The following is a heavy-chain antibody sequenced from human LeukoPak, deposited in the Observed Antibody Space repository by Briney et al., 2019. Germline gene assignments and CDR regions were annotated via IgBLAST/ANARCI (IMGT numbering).Heavy chain of an antibody. CDR1: GGSISSGGYS. V-gene: IGHV4-30-2*01. CDR2: IYHSGST. Sequence: SETLSLTCAVSGGSISSGGYSWSWIRQPPGKGLEWIGYIYHSGSTYYNPSLKSRVTISVDRSKNQFSLKLSSETAADTAVYYCARGLEWLSPDNWFDPWGQGTLVTVSS. CDR3: ARGLEWLSPDNWFDP. J-gene: IGHJ5*02. D-gene: IGHD3-3*01.